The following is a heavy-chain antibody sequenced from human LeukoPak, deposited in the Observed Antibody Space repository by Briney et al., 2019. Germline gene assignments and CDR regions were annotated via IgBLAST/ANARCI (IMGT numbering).Heavy chain of an antibody. CDR3: ARGNIAAAGTVDY. D-gene: IGHD6-13*01. CDR1: GGSISSSSYY. J-gene: IGHJ4*02. V-gene: IGHV4-39*07. CDR2: IYYSGST. Sequence: PSETLSLTCTVSGGSISSSSYYWGWIRQPPGKGLEWIGSIYYSGSTYYNPSLKSRVTISVDTSKNQFSLKLSSVTAADTAVYYCARGNIAAAGTVDYWGQGTLVTVSS.